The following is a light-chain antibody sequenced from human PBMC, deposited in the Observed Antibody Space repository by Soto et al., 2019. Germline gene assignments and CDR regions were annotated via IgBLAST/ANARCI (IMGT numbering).Light chain of an antibody. V-gene: IGKV3-20*01. CDR3: QQYGSSSWT. CDR2: GAS. Sequence: EIVLAQSPATLSLSPGERATLSCRASQSLSSNFLALYQQKPGQAPRLLIDGASSRATGIPDRYSGSGSGTDFTLTISRLEPEDFAVYYCQQYGSSSWTFGQGTQVDIK. J-gene: IGKJ1*01. CDR1: QSLSSNF.